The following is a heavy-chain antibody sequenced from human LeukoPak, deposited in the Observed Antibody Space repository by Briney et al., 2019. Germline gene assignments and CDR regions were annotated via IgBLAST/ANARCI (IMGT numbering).Heavy chain of an antibody. CDR3: ARGPGITIFGVVSELDY. CDR2: INPSGGST. J-gene: IGHJ4*02. D-gene: IGHD3-3*01. V-gene: IGHV1-46*01. CDR1: GYTFTSYY. Sequence: ASVKVSCKASGYTFTSYYMHWVRQAPGQGLEWMGIINPSGGSTSYAQKFQGRVTMTRDTSTSTVYMELSSLRSEDTAVYYCARGPGITIFGVVSELDYWGQGTLVTVSS.